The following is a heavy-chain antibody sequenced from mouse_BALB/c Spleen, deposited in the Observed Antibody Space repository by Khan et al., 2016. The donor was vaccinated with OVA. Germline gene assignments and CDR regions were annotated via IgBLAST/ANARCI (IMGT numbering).Heavy chain of an antibody. J-gene: IGHJ1*01. CDR3: ARDYGSLYWYVDA. CDR2: IYYSGTV. CDR1: GISITSGNYR. V-gene: IGHV3-5*02. Sequence: EVQLQESGPGLVKPSQTVSLTCTVTGISITSGNYRWSWIRQFPGNKLEWIGNIYYSGTVTYNPSLTSRTTITRDTSKNQFFLEMNSLTAEDTATYYCARDYGSLYWYVDAWGAGTTVTVSS. D-gene: IGHD1-1*01.